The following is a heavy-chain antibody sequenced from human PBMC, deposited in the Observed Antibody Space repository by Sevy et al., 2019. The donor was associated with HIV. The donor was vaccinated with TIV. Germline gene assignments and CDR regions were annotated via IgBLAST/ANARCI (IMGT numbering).Heavy chain of an antibody. CDR3: VKEGEGYNYDSSGSFGL. J-gene: IGHJ4*02. Sequence: GGSLRLSCAASGFNFNTFAMSWVRQAPGKGLEWVSAISGSSYSTYYANSVKGRFTISRDNSKNTSYLQMNSLRAEDTAVYYCVKEGEGYNYDSSGSFGLWGQGTLVTVSS. CDR2: ISGSSYST. V-gene: IGHV3-23*01. D-gene: IGHD3-22*01. CDR1: GFNFNTFA.